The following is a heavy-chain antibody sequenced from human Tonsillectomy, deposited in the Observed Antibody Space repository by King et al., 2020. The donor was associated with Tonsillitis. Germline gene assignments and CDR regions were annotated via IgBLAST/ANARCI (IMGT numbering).Heavy chain of an antibody. Sequence: QGQLVQSGGGVVQPGRSLRLSCAASGFTFSTYGIHWVRQAPGEGLEWVAAISSDGNYKYYGDSVKGRFTISRDNSKNTLFLQMSGLGPEDTAVYYCARESSTGWGYYAGYFQHWGQGTVVTVSS. CDR3: ARESSTGWGYYAGYFQH. CDR2: ISSDGNYK. J-gene: IGHJ1*01. V-gene: IGHV3-30*04. D-gene: IGHD6-19*01. CDR1: GFTFSTYG.